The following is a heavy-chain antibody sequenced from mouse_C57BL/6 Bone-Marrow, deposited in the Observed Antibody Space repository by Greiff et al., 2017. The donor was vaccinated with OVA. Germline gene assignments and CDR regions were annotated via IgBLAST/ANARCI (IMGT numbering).Heavy chain of an antibody. CDR2: ISDGGSYT. D-gene: IGHD1-1*01. CDR1: GFTFSSYA. J-gene: IGHJ4*01. CDR3: AREDYGSSRDY. V-gene: IGHV5-4*01. Sequence: VKLMESGGGLVKPGGSLKLSCAASGFTFSSYAMSWVRQTPEKRLEWVATISDGGSYTYYPDNVKGRFTISRDNAKNNLYLQMSHLKSEDTAMYYCAREDYGSSRDYWGQGTSVTVSS.